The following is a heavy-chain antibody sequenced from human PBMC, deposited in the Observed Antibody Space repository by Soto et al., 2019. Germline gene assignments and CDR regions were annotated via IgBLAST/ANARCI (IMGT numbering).Heavy chain of an antibody. CDR3: ARTIRSYGSGSYYSYYYYMDV. CDR1: GGSFSVYY. V-gene: IGHV4-34*01. D-gene: IGHD3-10*01. Sequence: SGTLSLTCAVYGGSFSVYYWSWIRQPPGKGLEWIGEINHSGSTNYNPSLKSRVTISVDTSKNQFSLKLSSVTAADTAVYYCARTIRSYGSGSYYSYYYYMDVWGKGTTVTVSS. J-gene: IGHJ6*03. CDR2: INHSGST.